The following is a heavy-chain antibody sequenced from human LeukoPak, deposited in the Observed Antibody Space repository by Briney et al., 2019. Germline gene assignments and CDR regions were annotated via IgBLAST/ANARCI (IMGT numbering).Heavy chain of an antibody. D-gene: IGHD3-22*01. J-gene: IGHJ4*02. CDR3: ARLTYYYDSSGYYYPYYFDY. CDR1: GGTFSSYA. V-gene: IGHV1-69*05. CDR2: IIPIFGTA. Sequence: SVKVSCKASGGTFSSYAISWVRQAPGQGLEWMGGIIPIFGTANYAHKFQGRVTITTDESTSTAYMELSSLRSEDTAVYYCARLTYYYDSSGYYYPYYFDYWGQGTLVTVSS.